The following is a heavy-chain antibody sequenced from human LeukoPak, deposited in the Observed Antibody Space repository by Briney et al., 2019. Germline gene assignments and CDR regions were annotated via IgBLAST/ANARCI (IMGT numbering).Heavy chain of an antibody. D-gene: IGHD3-16*01. J-gene: IGHJ4*02. V-gene: IGHV3-66*01. CDR1: GFTFSSYE. Sequence: GGSLRLSCAASGFTFSSYEMNWVRQAPGKGLEWVSVIYSGGSTYYADSVKGRFTISRDNSKNTLYLQMNSLRAEDTAVYYCARAPLGAAFFLYYFDYWGQGTLVTVSS. CDR3: ARAPLGAAFFLYYFDY. CDR2: IYSGGST.